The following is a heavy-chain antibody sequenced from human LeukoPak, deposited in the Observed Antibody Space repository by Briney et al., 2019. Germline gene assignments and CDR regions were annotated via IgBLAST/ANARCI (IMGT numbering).Heavy chain of an antibody. Sequence: GASVRVSCKASGGTFSSYAISWVRQAPGQGLEWMGGIIPIFGTANYAQKFQGRVTITADESTSTAYMELSSLRSEDTAVYYCARTSVPAEISDYGMDVWAKGPRSPSP. J-gene: IGHJ6*02. CDR2: IIPIFGTA. CDR1: GGTFSSYA. CDR3: ARTSVPAEISDYGMDV. D-gene: IGHD2-2*01. V-gene: IGHV1-69*13.